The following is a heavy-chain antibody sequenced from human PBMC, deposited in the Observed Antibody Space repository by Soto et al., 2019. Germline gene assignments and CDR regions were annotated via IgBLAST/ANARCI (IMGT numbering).Heavy chain of an antibody. D-gene: IGHD1-26*01. V-gene: IGHV3-30*18. J-gene: IGHJ4*02. CDR3: AKARVRIVGANSFDY. CDR2: ISDDGDKR. CDR1: GFTFSNYG. Sequence: GALRLSCVGSGFTFSNYGMHWVRQPPGKGLEWVALISDDGDKRYYADSVRGRLIISRDNSKDTLYLQMNSLGPDDTAVYFCAKARVRIVGANSFDYWGQGTPVTVSS.